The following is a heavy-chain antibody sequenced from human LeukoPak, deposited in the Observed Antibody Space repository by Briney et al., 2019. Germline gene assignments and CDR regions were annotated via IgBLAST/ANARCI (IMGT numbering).Heavy chain of an antibody. J-gene: IGHJ4*02. V-gene: IGHV3-21*01. CDR1: GFAFRDYA. CDR3: ARDLRGPVTGTVDF. CDR2: ISGSSTYI. D-gene: IGHD6-19*01. Sequence: GGSLRLSCAASGFAFRDYAMNWVRQPPGKGLEWVSSISGSSTYIYYADSVKGRFTISRDDAKNSLYLQMNSLRAEDTAVYYCARDLRGPVTGTVDFWGQGTLVTVSS.